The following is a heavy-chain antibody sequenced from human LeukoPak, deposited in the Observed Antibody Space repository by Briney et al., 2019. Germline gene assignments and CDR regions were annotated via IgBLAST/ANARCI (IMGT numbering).Heavy chain of an antibody. CDR2: MYYSGST. D-gene: IGHD5-12*01. CDR3: ARDRGSGYRFGYYYGMDV. V-gene: IGHV4-59*01. J-gene: IGHJ6*02. Sequence: PWETLSLTCAASGGSFSSYYWSWIRQAPGKGLEWIAYMYYSGSTNYNHSLKSRVTISVDKSKNQFYLKLNNMTAADTAVYYCARDRGSGYRFGYYYGMDVWGQGTTVTVSS. CDR1: GGSFSSYY.